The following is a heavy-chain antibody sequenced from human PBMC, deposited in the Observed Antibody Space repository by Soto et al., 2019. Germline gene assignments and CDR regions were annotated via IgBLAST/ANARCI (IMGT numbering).Heavy chain of an antibody. CDR3: AKAGDSSGYYPDY. CDR2: ISYDGSNK. V-gene: IGHV3-30*18. J-gene: IGHJ4*02. D-gene: IGHD3-22*01. Sequence: PGGSLRLSCAASGFTFSSYGMHWVRQAPGKGLEWVAVISYDGSNKYYADSVKGRFTISRDNSKNTLYLQMNSLRAEDTAVYYCAKAGDSSGYYPDYWGQGTLVTVSS. CDR1: GFTFSSYG.